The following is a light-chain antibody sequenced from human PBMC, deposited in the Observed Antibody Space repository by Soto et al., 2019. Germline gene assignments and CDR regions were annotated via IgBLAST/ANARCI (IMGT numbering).Light chain of an antibody. J-gene: IGLJ1*01. CDR2: EVS. V-gene: IGLV2-8*01. CDR1: SSDVGSENF. Sequence: QSVLAQPPSASGSRGQSVTISCTGTSSDVGSENFVSWYQQRPGKAPKLLIYEVSERPSGVPDRFSGSKSGNTASLTVSGPQAEDEADYYCGSYAGSHTFVFGTGTKVPV. CDR3: GSYAGSHTFV.